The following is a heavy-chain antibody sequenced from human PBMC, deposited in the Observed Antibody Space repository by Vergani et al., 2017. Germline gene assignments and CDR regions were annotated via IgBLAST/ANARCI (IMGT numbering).Heavy chain of an antibody. D-gene: IGHD3-3*01. CDR3: AREAYYDFWSGTRGAFDI. J-gene: IGHJ3*02. CDR2: IYTSGST. V-gene: IGHV4-61*02. Sequence: QVQLQESGPGLVKPSQTLSLTCTVSGGSISSGSYYWSWIRQPAGKGLEWIGRIYTSGSTNYNPSLKSRVTISVDTSKNQFSLKLSSVTAADTAVYYCAREAYYDFWSGTRGAFDIWGQGTMVTVSS. CDR1: GGSISSGSYY.